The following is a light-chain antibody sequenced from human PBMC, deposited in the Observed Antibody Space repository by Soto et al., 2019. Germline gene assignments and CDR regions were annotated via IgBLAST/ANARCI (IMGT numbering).Light chain of an antibody. V-gene: IGKV3-15*01. CDR3: QQYSVWRLVT. CDR1: QSVGTQ. J-gene: IGKJ4*01. CDR2: GAS. Sequence: EIVMTQSPATLSVSPGERATLSCRASQSVGTQLAWYQLKPGQTPRLLIFGASTRATGIPARFSGSGSGSEFTLTISSLQSEDFAVYSCQQYSVWRLVTVGGGTKVEIK.